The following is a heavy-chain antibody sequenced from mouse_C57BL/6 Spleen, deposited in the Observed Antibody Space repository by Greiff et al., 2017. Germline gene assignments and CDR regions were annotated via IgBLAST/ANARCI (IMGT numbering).Heavy chain of an antibody. Sequence: EVQGVESGEGLVKPGGSLKLSCAASGFTFSSYAMSWVRQTPEKRLEWVAYISSGGDYIYYADTVKGRFTISRDNARNTLYLQMSSLKSEDTAMYYCTRDSYGSSSYYYAMDYWGQGTSVTVSS. CDR3: TRDSYGSSSYYYAMDY. CDR2: ISSGGDYI. V-gene: IGHV5-9-1*02. J-gene: IGHJ4*01. D-gene: IGHD1-1*01. CDR1: GFTFSSYA.